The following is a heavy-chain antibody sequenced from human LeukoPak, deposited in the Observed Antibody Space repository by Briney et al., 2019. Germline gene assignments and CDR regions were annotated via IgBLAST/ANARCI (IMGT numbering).Heavy chain of an antibody. V-gene: IGHV4-30-4*08. Sequence: SETLSLTCTVSGGSISSGGYYWSWIRQHPGKGLEWIGYIYYSGSTYYNPSLKSRVTISVDTSKNQFSLKLSSVTAADTAVYYCARSFLTGYPFDYWGQGTLVTVSS. CDR2: IYYSGST. CDR1: GGSISSGGYY. J-gene: IGHJ4*02. D-gene: IGHD3-9*01. CDR3: ARSFLTGYPFDY.